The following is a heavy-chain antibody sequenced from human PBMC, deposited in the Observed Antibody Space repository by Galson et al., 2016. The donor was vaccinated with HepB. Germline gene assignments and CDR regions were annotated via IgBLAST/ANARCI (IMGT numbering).Heavy chain of an antibody. V-gene: IGHV3-23*01. J-gene: IGHJ4*02. CDR3: AKDRHLDYYDSNGYPTWFDY. Sequence: SLRLSCAASGFTFSSYAMSWVRQAPGKGLEWVSAISVSGGSTYYADSVKGRFTISRDNSKSTLYLQMNSLRAEDTAVYYCAKDRHLDYYDSNGYPTWFDYWGQGTLVTVSS. CDR2: ISVSGGST. D-gene: IGHD3-22*01. CDR1: GFTFSSYA.